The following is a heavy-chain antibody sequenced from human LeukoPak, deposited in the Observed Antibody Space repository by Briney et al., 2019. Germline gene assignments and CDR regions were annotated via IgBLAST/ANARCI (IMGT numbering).Heavy chain of an antibody. CDR2: IYTNGST. CDR3: ARWGRDYGDY. D-gene: IGHD3-10*01. CDR1: GGSISSGSYY. Sequence: SETLSLTCTVSGGSISSGSYYWSWIRQPAGKGLEWIGRIYTNGSTNYNPSLKSRVTISVDTSKNQFSLKLSSVTAADTAVYYCARWGRDYGDYWGQGTLVTVSS. V-gene: IGHV4-61*02. J-gene: IGHJ4*02.